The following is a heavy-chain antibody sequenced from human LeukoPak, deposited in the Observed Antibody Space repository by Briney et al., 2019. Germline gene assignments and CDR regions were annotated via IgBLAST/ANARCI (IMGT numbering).Heavy chain of an antibody. CDR2: IYYSGST. Sequence: SETLSLTCTVSGGSISSSSYYWGWIRQPPGKGLEWIGSIYYSGSTYYNPSLKSRVTISVDTSKNQFSLKLSSVTAADTAVYYCASISGSYSYWGQGTLVTVSS. V-gene: IGHV4-39*07. CDR3: ASISGSYSY. CDR1: GGSISSSSYY. J-gene: IGHJ4*02. D-gene: IGHD1-26*01.